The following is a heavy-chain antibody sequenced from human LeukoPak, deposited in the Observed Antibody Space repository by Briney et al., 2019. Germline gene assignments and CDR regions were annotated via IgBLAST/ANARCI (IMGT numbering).Heavy chain of an antibody. J-gene: IGHJ4*02. Sequence: ASVKVSCKASGYTFTGYYMHWVRQAPGQGLEWMGWMDPNSGNTGYAQKFQGRVTMTRNTSISTAYMELSSLRSEDTAVYYCARGPLRVRGILFFWGQGTLVTVSS. CDR3: ARGPLRVRGILFF. CDR2: MDPNSGNT. D-gene: IGHD3-10*01. CDR1: GYTFTGYY. V-gene: IGHV1-8*02.